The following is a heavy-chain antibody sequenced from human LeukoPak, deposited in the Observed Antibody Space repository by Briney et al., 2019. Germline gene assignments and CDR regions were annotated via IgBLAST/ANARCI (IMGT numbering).Heavy chain of an antibody. D-gene: IGHD2-2*02. V-gene: IGHV1-2*02. Sequence: ASVKVSCKASGYTFSVYYMHWVRQAPGQGLEWMGWINPNSGGTNYAQKFQGRVTMTRDTSISTAYMELSRLRSDDTAVYYCAREDCSSTSCYTKAFDIWGQGTMVTLSS. CDR2: INPNSGGT. J-gene: IGHJ3*02. CDR3: AREDCSSTSCYTKAFDI. CDR1: GYTFSVYY.